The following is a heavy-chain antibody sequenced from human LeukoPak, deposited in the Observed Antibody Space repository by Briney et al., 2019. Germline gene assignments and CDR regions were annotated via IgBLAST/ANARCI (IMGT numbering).Heavy chain of an antibody. Sequence: GASVRVSCKASGYTFTSYGISWVRQAPGQGLEWMGWISAYNGNTNYAQKLQGRVTMTTDTSTSTVYMELRSLRSDDTAVYYCARVVSSYGLGRWFDPWGQGTLVTVSS. CDR1: GYTFTSYG. CDR3: ARVVSSYGLGRWFDP. J-gene: IGHJ5*02. V-gene: IGHV1-18*01. CDR2: ISAYNGNT. D-gene: IGHD5-18*01.